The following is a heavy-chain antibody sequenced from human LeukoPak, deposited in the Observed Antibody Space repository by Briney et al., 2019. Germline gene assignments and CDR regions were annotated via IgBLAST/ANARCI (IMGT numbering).Heavy chain of an antibody. CDR3: VRAPYSGSYYNTWFDP. V-gene: IGHV3-74*01. J-gene: IGHJ5*02. D-gene: IGHD3-10*01. Sequence: GGSLRLSCAASAFTLSPYWMHWVRQVPEKGLVLVSRINSDVSSTSYADSVKGRFTISRDNAKNTLYLQMNSLRVEDTAMYYCVRAPYSGSYYNTWFDPWGQGTLVTVSS. CDR2: INSDVSST. CDR1: AFTLSPYW.